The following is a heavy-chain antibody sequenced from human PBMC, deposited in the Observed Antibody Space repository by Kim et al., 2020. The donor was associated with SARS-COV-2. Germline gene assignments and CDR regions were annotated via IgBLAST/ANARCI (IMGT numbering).Heavy chain of an antibody. Sequence: GGSLRLSCAASGFTLSNTCMTWVRQAPGEGLEWVGRIRSKADSRSTYFSESVRVRFTISRDDTENVLYLQINSPKTDDTSVYYCTTDPCNSSRFYEFDY. V-gene: IGHV3-15*01. CDR2: IRSKADSRST. D-gene: IGHD6-19*01. CDR1: GFTLSNTC. CDR3: TTDPCNSSRFYEFDY. J-gene: IGHJ4*01.